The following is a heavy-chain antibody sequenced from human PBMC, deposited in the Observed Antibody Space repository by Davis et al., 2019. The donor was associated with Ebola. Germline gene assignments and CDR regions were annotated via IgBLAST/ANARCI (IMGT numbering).Heavy chain of an antibody. CDR1: GGSISSSSYY. Sequence: PLETLSLTCTVSGGSISSSSYYWGWIRQPPGKGLEWIGSIYYSGSTYYNPSLKSRVTISVDTSKNQFSLKLSSVTAADTAVYYCARDPFTYYDFWSGYYKLGVRGYMDVWGKGTTVTVSS. D-gene: IGHD3-3*01. CDR3: ARDPFTYYDFWSGYYKLGVRGYMDV. CDR2: IYYSGST. J-gene: IGHJ6*03. V-gene: IGHV4-39*07.